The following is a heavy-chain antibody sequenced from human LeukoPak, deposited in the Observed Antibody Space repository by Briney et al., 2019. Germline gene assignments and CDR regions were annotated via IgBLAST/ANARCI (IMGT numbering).Heavy chain of an antibody. D-gene: IGHD4/OR15-4a*01. CDR1: GFSFSSHA. Sequence: GGSLRLSCVASGFSFSSHAMSWVRQAPGEGLQWVSTISDTGKTTFYTDSVRGRFSISRDDSKNTLFLQMGGLGADDTAVYYCARGGAYDYGVLDAWGQGTLVTVSS. CDR3: ARGGAYDYGVLDA. J-gene: IGHJ4*02. V-gene: IGHV3-23*01. CDR2: ISDTGKTT.